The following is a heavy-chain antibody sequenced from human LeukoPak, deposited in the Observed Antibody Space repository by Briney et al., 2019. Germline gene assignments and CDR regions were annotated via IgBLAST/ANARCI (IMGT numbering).Heavy chain of an antibody. D-gene: IGHD4-17*01. CDR2: ISGSGGST. CDR3: ARDRRTVTTMYYFDY. J-gene: IGHJ4*02. CDR1: GFTFSSYA. Sequence: GRSLRLSCAASGFTFSSYAMSWVRQAPGKGLEWVSAISGSGGSTYYADSVKGRFTISRDNSKNTLYLQMNSLRAEDTAVYYCARDRRTVTTMYYFDYWGQGALVTVSS. V-gene: IGHV3-23*01.